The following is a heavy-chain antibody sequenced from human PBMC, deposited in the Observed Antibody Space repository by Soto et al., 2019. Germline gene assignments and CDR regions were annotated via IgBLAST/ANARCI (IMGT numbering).Heavy chain of an antibody. CDR3: AKGWDVKYFDH. J-gene: IGHJ4*02. D-gene: IGHD1-26*01. CDR1: GASLLSSY. V-gene: IGHV4-4*07. Sequence: VQLQESGPGLVKPSETLSLSCDVPGASLLSSYWSWVRQPAGKGLEWIGHIFSSGRTSYNPSLKSRVTMSIDTPNNKFSLSLNSVTAADTAVYYCAKGWDVKYFDHWGQGARVTVSS. CDR2: IFSSGRT.